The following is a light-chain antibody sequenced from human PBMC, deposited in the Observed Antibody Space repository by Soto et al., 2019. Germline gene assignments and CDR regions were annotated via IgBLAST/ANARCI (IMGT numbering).Light chain of an antibody. CDR2: GSS. CDR1: QSVTNKY. CDR3: HEDGSYPPSC. V-gene: IGKV3-20*01. Sequence: EVVLTQSPGTLSLSPGERATLSCRASQSVTNKYLAWYQQKPGQAPRLPVFGSSDRATGIPDRSSGSASGSDFTLTISTPAPENFAVQACHEDGSYPPSCFGQGTKVDI. J-gene: IGKJ2*03.